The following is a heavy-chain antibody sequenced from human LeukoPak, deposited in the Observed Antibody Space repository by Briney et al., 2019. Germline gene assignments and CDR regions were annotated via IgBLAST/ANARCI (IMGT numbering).Heavy chain of an antibody. CDR1: GFTFSSCA. CDR2: ISDSGAYT. CDR3: ATLPNYSYGHPYYFDS. V-gene: IGHV3-23*01. D-gene: IGHD5-18*01. Sequence: PGGSLRLSCAASGFTFSSCAMSWVRQAPGEGREWVSAISDSGAYTYYADSVKGRFPISRDNSKNTLYLQMNSLRAEDTAVYYCATLPNYSYGHPYYFDSWGQGTLVTVSS. J-gene: IGHJ4*02.